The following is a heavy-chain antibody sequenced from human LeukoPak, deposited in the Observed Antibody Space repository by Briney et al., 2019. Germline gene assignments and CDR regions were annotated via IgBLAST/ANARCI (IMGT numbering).Heavy chain of an antibody. CDR1: GFTFSSYS. J-gene: IGHJ4*02. D-gene: IGHD3-3*01. V-gene: IGHV3-21*01. CDR3: AREIFGVVVIDY. CDR2: ISSSSSYI. Sequence: GGSLRLSCAASGFTFSSYSMNWVRQAPGKGLEWVLSISSSSSYIYYADSVKGRFTISRDNAKNSLYLQMNSLRAEDTAVYYCAREIFGVVVIDYWGQGTLVTVSS.